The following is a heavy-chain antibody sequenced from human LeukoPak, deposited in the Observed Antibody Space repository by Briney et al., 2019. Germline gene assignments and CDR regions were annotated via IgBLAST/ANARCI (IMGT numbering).Heavy chain of an antibody. CDR1: GGSISSHY. CDR3: ARGVDGSVDAFDI. CDR2: IFYSGST. Sequence: PSGTLSLTCTVAGGSISSHYWSWIRQPPGKGLEWIGYIFYSGSTNYNPSLKSRVTMSADTSKKQFSLKLNSVTAADTAVYYCARGVDGSVDAFDIWGQGTMVTVSS. V-gene: IGHV4-59*11. J-gene: IGHJ3*02. D-gene: IGHD5-24*01.